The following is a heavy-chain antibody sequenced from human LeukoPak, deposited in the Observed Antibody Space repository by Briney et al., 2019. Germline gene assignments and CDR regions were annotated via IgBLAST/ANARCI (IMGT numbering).Heavy chain of an antibody. D-gene: IGHD5-18*01. CDR3: ARGGQLWLDQSRFDY. V-gene: IGHV3-7*01. Sequence: PGGSLRLSCAASGFTFSSYWMSWVRQAPGKGLEWVANIKQDGSDKYYVDSVKGRFTISRDNAKNSLYLQMNSLRAEDTAVNYCARGGQLWLDQSRFDYWGQGTLVTVSS. CDR2: IKQDGSDK. J-gene: IGHJ4*02. CDR1: GFTFSSYW.